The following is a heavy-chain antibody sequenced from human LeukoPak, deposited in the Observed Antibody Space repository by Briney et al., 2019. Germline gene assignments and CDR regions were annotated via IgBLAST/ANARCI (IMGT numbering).Heavy chain of an antibody. CDR1: GGAFSGYY. CDR2: INRSGDT. D-gene: IGHD4-11*01. J-gene: IGHJ4*02. Sequence: PSETLSLTCAVYGGAFSGYYWSWIRQPPGKGLEWIGEINRSGDTKYNPSLKRRVSMSVDVSKDQFSLKLTSLTAADTAVYYCARGSRNYNNYEGADYWGQGTLVTVSS. V-gene: IGHV4-34*01. CDR3: ARGSRNYNNYEGADY.